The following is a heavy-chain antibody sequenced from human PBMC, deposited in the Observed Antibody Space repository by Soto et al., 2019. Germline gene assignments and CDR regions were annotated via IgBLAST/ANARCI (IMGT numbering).Heavy chain of an antibody. J-gene: IGHJ4*02. Sequence: GGSLRLSCAAPGFTFSSYAMSWVRQAPGKGLEWVSAISGSGGSTYYADSVKGRFTISRDNSKNTLYLQMNSLRAEDTAVYYCAASLLMTTAYYFDYWGQGTLVTVSS. CDR3: AASLLMTTAYYFDY. CDR2: ISGSGGST. D-gene: IGHD4-4*01. V-gene: IGHV3-23*01. CDR1: GFTFSSYA.